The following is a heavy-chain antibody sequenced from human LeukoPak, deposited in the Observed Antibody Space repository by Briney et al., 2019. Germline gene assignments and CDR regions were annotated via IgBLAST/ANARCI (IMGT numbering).Heavy chain of an antibody. Sequence: GGSLRLSCAASGFTFSSCAMHWDRQAPGKGLEYVSVISSNGGSTYYSNSVKGRFTISRDNSKNMLYLQMGSLRAEDMAVYYCARDYNYCSSGRCYDAFDMWGQGTMVTVSS. D-gene: IGHD2-2*01. CDR1: GFTFSSCA. V-gene: IGHV3-64*01. J-gene: IGHJ3*02. CDR2: ISSNGGST. CDR3: ARDYNYCSSGRCYDAFDM.